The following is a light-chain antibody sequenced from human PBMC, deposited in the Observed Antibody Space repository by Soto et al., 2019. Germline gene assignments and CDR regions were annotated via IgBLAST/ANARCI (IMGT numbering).Light chain of an antibody. J-gene: IGKJ1*01. V-gene: IGKV3-15*01. CDR2: GAS. Sequence: EIVMTQSPATLSASPGEKVILSCTTSQSVGNDLAWYQEKPGQAPRLLIYGASTRATGFPPRFSGSGSGTEFTLTISSLQSEEFAVYYCQQYNNWPTFGQGTKVDIK. CDR3: QQYNNWPT. CDR1: QSVGND.